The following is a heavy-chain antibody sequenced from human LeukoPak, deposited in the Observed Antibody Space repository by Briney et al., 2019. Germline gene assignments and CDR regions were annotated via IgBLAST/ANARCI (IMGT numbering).Heavy chain of an antibody. J-gene: IGHJ4*02. CDR2: IYYSGST. V-gene: IGHV4-38-2*01. D-gene: IGHD3-3*01. CDR1: GYSISNGYY. Sequence: PSETLSLTCAVSGYSISNGYYWGWIRQPPGKGLEWIGSIYYSGSTYYNPSLKSRVTISVDTSKNQFSLKLSSVTAAATAVYYCASHNGRYDFWNGYYLSYYFDYWGQGTLVTVSS. CDR3: ASHNGRYDFWNGYYLSYYFDY.